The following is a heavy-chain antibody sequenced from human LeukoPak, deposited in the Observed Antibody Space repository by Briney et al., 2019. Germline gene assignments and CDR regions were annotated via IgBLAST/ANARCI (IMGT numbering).Heavy chain of an antibody. V-gene: IGHV3-48*04. Sequence: GGSLRLSCAASGFTFSSYSMNWVRQAPGKGLEWVSYISSSSSTIYYADSVKGRFTISRDNAKNSLYLQMNSLRAEDTAVYYCARDSPGYSSIYYGMDVWGQGTTVTVSS. CDR2: ISSSSSTI. J-gene: IGHJ6*02. CDR1: GFTFSSYS. D-gene: IGHD6-13*01. CDR3: ARDSPGYSSIYYGMDV.